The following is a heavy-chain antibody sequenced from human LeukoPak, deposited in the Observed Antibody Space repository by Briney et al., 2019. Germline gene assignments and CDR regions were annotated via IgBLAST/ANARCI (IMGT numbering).Heavy chain of an antibody. J-gene: IGHJ3*02. CDR1: GFTFSSYG. CDR3: ARGSVLRYFDWSPGPAHFDAFDI. CDR2: IWYDGSTK. Sequence: GRSLRLSCAASGFTFSSYGMHWVRQAPGKGLEWVAVIWYDGSTKYYADSVKGRFTISRDNSKNTLYLQMNSLRAEDTAVYYCARGSVLRYFDWSPGPAHFDAFDIWGQGTMVTVSS. V-gene: IGHV3-33*01. D-gene: IGHD3-9*01.